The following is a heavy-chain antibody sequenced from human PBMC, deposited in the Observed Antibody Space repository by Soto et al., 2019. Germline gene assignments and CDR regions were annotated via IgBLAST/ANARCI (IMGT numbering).Heavy chain of an antibody. Sequence: ASVKVPCKASGYTFTGYYIHWLRQPPGQGLEWMGWINPNSGGTNYAQKFQGRVTLTRDTSISTAYMELSRLRSDDTAVYYCASDSIGWYAQYFQHWGQGTLVTVSS. CDR3: ASDSIGWYAQYFQH. J-gene: IGHJ1*01. V-gene: IGHV1-2*02. CDR1: GYTFTGYY. CDR2: INPNSGGT. D-gene: IGHD6-19*01.